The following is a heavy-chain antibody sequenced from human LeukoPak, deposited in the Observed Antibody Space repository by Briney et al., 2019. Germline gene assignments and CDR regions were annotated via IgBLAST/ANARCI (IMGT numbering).Heavy chain of an antibody. Sequence: KPSQTLSLTCTVSGGSISSGGYYWSWIRQHPGKGLEWIGYIYYSGSTYYNPSLKSRVTISVDTSKNQFSLKLSSVTAADTAVYYCARDRYGSGLDAFDIWGQGTMVTASS. V-gene: IGHV4-31*03. CDR1: GGSISSGGYY. J-gene: IGHJ3*02. D-gene: IGHD3-10*01. CDR2: IYYSGST. CDR3: ARDRYGSGLDAFDI.